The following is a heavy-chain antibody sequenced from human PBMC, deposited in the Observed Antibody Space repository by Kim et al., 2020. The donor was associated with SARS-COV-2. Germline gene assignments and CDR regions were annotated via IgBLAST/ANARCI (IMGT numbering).Heavy chain of an antibody. Sequence: GGSLRLSCAASGFTFSTYAMSWVRQAPGKGLECVSTISGSNGNTFYADSVKGRFTISRDNSKNTLYLQMNSLRAEDTAVYYCAKRSGGVSTGWGFDYWGQGTLVTVSS. D-gene: IGHD1-26*01. CDR2: ISGSNGNT. CDR3: AKRSGGVSTGWGFDY. J-gene: IGHJ4*02. CDR1: GFTFSTYA. V-gene: IGHV3-23*01.